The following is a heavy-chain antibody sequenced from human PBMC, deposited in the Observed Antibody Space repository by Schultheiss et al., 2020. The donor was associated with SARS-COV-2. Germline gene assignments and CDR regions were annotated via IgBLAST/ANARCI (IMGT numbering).Heavy chain of an antibody. CDR3: AKGANHAFDI. Sequence: GGSLRLSCAASGFTFSNYGMYWVRQAPGKGLEWVAVIWYDGSNKYYADSVKGRFTVSRDNSKNTLYLQMNSLRAEDTAVYYCAKGANHAFDIWGQGTMVTVSS. CDR1: GFTFSNYG. V-gene: IGHV3-33*06. J-gene: IGHJ3*02. CDR2: IWYDGSNK.